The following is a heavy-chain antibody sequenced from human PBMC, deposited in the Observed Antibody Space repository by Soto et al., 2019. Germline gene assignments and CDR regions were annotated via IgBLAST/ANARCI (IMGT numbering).Heavy chain of an antibody. CDR2: ILPIFGTA. CDR1: GGTFSSYA. V-gene: IGHV1-69*06. CDR3: ARAPYYYCSGSYRLAY. Sequence: QVQLVQSGAEVKKPGSSVKVSCKASGGTFSSYAISWVRQAPGQGLEWMGGILPIFGTANYAQKFQGRFTITADKSTSTAYMELSSLISEDTAVYYCARAPYYYCSGSYRLAYWGQGSLVSVSS. J-gene: IGHJ4*02. D-gene: IGHD3-10*01.